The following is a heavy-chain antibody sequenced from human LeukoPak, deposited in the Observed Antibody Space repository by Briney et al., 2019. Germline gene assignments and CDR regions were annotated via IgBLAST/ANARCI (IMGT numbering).Heavy chain of an antibody. D-gene: IGHD7-27*01. Sequence: AETLSLTRTVSGGSISSYYSSWIGQPPGKGRDGIGCIYIIGSTHYNPSLKSRATISVDTSKNQFPLKVSSVSAADTPVHYCARRFDPWGAGMDVRGEGSKVTVSS. V-gene: IGHV4-59*08. CDR1: GGSISSYY. J-gene: IGHJ6*04. CDR2: IYIIGST. CDR3: ARRFDPWGAGMDV.